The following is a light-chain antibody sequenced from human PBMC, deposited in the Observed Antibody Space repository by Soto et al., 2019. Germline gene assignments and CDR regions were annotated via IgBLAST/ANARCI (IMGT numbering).Light chain of an antibody. CDR2: DAS. CDR1: QDITNY. V-gene: IGKV1-33*01. CDR3: QQYYNLRT. Sequence: DIQMTQSPSSLSASVGDRVTITCQASQDITNYLNWYQQKPGKAPKVLIYDASNLERGVPSRFSGSGSRTDFTYTITSLHPEDAATYFCQQYYNLRTFGQGTKVE. J-gene: IGKJ1*01.